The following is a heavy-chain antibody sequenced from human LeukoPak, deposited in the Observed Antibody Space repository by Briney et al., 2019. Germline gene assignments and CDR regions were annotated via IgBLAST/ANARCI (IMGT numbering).Heavy chain of an antibody. CDR3: ANLLEGYMYV. D-gene: IGHD1-1*01. V-gene: IGHV3-23*01. Sequence: PGVTLRLSCAASRFTFSSYGMSWVRQAPGKGLEWVSAIGGSGGSTYSADSVKGRFTISRDNSKNTLYLQMNSLRAEDTAVYYCANLLEGYMYVWGKGTTVTIAS. CDR1: RFTFSSYG. J-gene: IGHJ6*03. CDR2: IGGSGGST.